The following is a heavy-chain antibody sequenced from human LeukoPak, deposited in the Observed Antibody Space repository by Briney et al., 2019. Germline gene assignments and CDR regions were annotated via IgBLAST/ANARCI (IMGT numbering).Heavy chain of an antibody. V-gene: IGHV3-53*01. CDR2: IYSGGST. CDR1: GFTVSSNY. J-gene: IGHJ4*02. Sequence: GGSLRLSCAASGFTVSSNYMSWVRQAPGKGLEWVSVIYSGGSTYYADSVKGRFTISRDNSKNTLYLQMNSLRAEDTAVYYCARDYMVRGVIGYWGQGTLVTVSS. CDR3: ARDYMVRGVIGY. D-gene: IGHD3-10*01.